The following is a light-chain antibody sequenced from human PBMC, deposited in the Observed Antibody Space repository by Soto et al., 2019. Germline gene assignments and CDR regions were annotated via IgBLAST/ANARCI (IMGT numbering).Light chain of an antibody. CDR2: AAS. CDR1: QSISSY. Sequence: DIQMTQSPSSLSASVGDRVTITCRARQSISSYLNWYQQKPGKAPKLLIYAASSLQSVVPSRFSGSGSGTDFTVTISSLQPEEFASYYCQQSYSTPWSFGQGTTVESK. CDR3: QQSYSTPWS. J-gene: IGKJ1*01. V-gene: IGKV1-39*01.